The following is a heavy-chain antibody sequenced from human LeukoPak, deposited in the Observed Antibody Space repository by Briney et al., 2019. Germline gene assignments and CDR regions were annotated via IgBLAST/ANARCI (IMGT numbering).Heavy chain of an antibody. CDR3: AKQMFYCTGEICYSGIYYYYTDV. D-gene: IGHD2-8*02. CDR2: IGYSGGST. Sequence: GGSLRLSCAASGFTVSSNYMSWVRQAPGKGLEWVSAIGYSGGSTYYADSVKGRFTISRDNSKNTLYLQINSLRAEDTAIYYCAKQMFYCTGEICYSGIYYYYTDVWGKGTTVTVSS. V-gene: IGHV3-23*01. CDR1: GFTVSSNY. J-gene: IGHJ6*03.